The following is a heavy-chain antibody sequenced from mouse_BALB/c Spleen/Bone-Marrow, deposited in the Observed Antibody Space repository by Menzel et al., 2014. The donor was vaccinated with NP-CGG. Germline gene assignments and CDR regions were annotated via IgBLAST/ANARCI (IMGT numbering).Heavy chain of an antibody. J-gene: IGHJ2*01. D-gene: IGHD1-1*01. V-gene: IGHV5-17*02. Sequence: EVKLVESGGGLVQPGGSRKLSCAASGFTFSSFGMHWVRQAPEKGLEWVAYISSGSSTIYYADTVQGRFTISRDNPKNTLFLQMTSLRSEDTAMYYCVRSGSSSGYFDYWGQGTTLTVSS. CDR2: ISSGSSTI. CDR1: GFTFSSFG. CDR3: VRSGSSSGYFDY.